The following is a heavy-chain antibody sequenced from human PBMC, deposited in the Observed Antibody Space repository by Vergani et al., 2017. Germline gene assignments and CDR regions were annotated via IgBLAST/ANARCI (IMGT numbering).Heavy chain of an antibody. CDR3: AAVGGSGSYCAFDI. CDR2: IVVGSGNT. Sequence: QMQLVPSGPEVKTPGTSVTVSCKASGFTFTSSAVQWVRQARGQRLEWIGWIVVGSGNTNYAQKFQERVTITRDMSTSTAYMELSSLRSEDTAVYYCAAVGGSGSYCAFDIWGQGTMVTVSS. V-gene: IGHV1-58*01. J-gene: IGHJ3*02. D-gene: IGHD3-10*01. CDR1: GFTFTSSA.